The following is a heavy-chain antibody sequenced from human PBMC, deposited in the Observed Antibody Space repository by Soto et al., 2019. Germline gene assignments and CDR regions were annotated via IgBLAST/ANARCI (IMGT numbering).Heavy chain of an antibody. V-gene: IGHV4-31*03. CDR3: ATSLVTSRARLDY. D-gene: IGHD1-26*01. J-gene: IGHJ4*02. CDR1: GGSIYTGGFY. CDR2: IYYTGST. Sequence: PSETLSLTCTVSGGSIYTGGFYWSWIRQLPGKGLEWLGYIYYTGSTQYTPSLKSRLSISTDTSDNQFSLRLNSVTAADTAVYYCATSLVTSRARLDYWGQGXPVTVSS.